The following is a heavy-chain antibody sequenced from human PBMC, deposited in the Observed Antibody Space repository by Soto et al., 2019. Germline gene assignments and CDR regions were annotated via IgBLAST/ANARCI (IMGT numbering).Heavy chain of an antibody. V-gene: IGHV3-23*01. CDR2: ISGSGVST. CDR1: GFTFSSYA. Sequence: EPQLLECGGGLGHPGGSPRLSCAASGFTFSSYAMSWVRQAPGKGLEWVAAISGSGVSTYYADSVRGRSTISRDNSKKTVDLQMNSLRAEDTAVYYCAKFYCISIMCQVPAAKSTGGFEIWGQGTLVTVS. CDR3: AKFYCISIMCQVPAAKSTGGFEI. J-gene: IGHJ3*02. D-gene: IGHD2-2*01.